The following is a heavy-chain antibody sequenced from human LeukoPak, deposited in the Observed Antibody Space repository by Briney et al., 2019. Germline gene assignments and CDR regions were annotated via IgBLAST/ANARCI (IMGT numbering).Heavy chain of an antibody. V-gene: IGHV4-38-2*02. CDR1: GYSITNGYY. CDR2: IYHDGRI. D-gene: IGHD1-20*01. J-gene: IGHJ4*02. Sequence: SETLSLTCTVSGYSITNGYYWGWIRQPPGKGLEWIGSIYHDGRIDYNPSLKSRVTISRDTSNDQFSLRLSSVTAADTAMYYCARDTSPGITGTYWGQGTLVTVSS. CDR3: ARDTSPGITGTY.